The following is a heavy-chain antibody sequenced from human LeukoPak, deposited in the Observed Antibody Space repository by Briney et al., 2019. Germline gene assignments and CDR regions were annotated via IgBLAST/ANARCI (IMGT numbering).Heavy chain of an antibody. J-gene: IGHJ4*02. CDR1: GFTFNYYW. V-gene: IGHV3-7*01. CDR3: ARVRKLRTRGVMDPLDY. CDR2: IQQDGTEK. D-gene: IGHD3-10*01. Sequence: GGSLRLSCAASGFTFNYYWLTWVRQAPGKGLKWVANIQQDGTEKYYVDSVKGRFTISRDNAKNSLYLQMNSLRAEDTAVYYCARVRKLRTRGVMDPLDYWGQGTLVTVSS.